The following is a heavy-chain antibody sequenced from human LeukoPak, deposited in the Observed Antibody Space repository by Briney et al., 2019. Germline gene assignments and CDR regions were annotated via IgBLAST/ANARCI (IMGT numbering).Heavy chain of an antibody. CDR3: ARGSTPSAYYYYMDV. Sequence: EASVKVSCKASGGTFSSYAISWVRQAPGQGLEWMGGIIPIFGTANYAQKFQGRVTITADKSTSTAYMELSSLRSEDTAVYYCARGSTPSAYYYYMDVWGKGTTVTISS. J-gene: IGHJ6*03. D-gene: IGHD5/OR15-5a*01. V-gene: IGHV1-69*06. CDR1: GGTFSSYA. CDR2: IIPIFGTA.